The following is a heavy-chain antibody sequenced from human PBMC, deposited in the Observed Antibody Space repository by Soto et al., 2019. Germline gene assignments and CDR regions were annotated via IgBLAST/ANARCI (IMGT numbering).Heavy chain of an antibody. D-gene: IGHD3-3*01. V-gene: IGHV3-30*18. Sequence: QVQLVESGGGVVQPGRSLRLSCAASGFTFSSYGMHWVRQAPGKGLEWVAVISYDGSNKYYADSVKGRFTISRDNSKNTLYLQMNSLGAEDTAVYYCAKVQGVAEPLGMDVWGQGTTVTVSS. CDR2: ISYDGSNK. CDR3: AKVQGVAEPLGMDV. CDR1: GFTFSSYG. J-gene: IGHJ6*02.